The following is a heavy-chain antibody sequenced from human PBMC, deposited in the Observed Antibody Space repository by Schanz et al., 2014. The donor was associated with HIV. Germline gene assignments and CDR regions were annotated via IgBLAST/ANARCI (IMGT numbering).Heavy chain of an antibody. D-gene: IGHD3-10*01. J-gene: IGHJ6*02. CDR2: MNQDGSRK. CDR1: GFTFTNHA. Sequence: EVHLLESGGGLAQPGGSLTLSCAASGFTFTNHALSWVRQAPGKGLEMVANMNQDGSRKYYVDSVKGRFTISRDNSKNTVYLQMNSLRAEDTAIYHCAKDGGSRGRRRGMDVWGQGTTVTVSS. V-gene: IGHV3-7*01. CDR3: AKDGGSRGRRRGMDV.